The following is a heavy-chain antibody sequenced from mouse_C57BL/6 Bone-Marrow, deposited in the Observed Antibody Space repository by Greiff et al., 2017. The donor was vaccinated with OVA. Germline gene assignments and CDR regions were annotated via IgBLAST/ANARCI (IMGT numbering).Heavy chain of an antibody. J-gene: IGHJ2*01. CDR2: IDPETGGT. CDR1: GYTFTDYE. Sequence: VKLMESGAELVRPGASVTLSCKASGYTFTDYEMHWVKQTPVHGLEWIRAIDPETGGTAYNQKFKGKAILTADKSSSTAYMELRSLTSEDSAVYYCTTTVVAPGYYFDYWGQGTTLTVSS. CDR3: TTTVVAPGYYFDY. V-gene: IGHV1-15*01. D-gene: IGHD1-1*01.